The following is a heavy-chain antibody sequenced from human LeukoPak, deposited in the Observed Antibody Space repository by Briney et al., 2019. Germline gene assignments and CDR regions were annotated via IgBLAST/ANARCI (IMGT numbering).Heavy chain of an antibody. V-gene: IGHV4-4*02. CDR1: GGSISNNIW. Sequence: SGSLSLTCAVSGGSISNNIWWNWVRQPPGKGLEWIGEVYHSGSTNYNPSLKSRLTISVDKSKNQFSLKLTSVTAADTAVYYCARGEEYGSGSVHFDYWGQGTLVNVSS. CDR3: ARGEEYGSGSVHFDY. CDR2: VYHSGST. D-gene: IGHD3-10*01. J-gene: IGHJ4*02.